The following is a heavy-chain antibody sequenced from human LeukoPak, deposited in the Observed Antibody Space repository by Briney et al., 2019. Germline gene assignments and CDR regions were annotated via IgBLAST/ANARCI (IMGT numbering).Heavy chain of an antibody. CDR2: VHHSGTI. Sequence: PSGTLSLTCAVSGGSISSSNWWSWVRQPPGKGLEWIGEVHHSGTINYNPSLKSRVTISVDKSKNQFSLKLTSVTAADTAVYYCARGDESASWLVDYWGQGTLVTVSS. D-gene: IGHD2-2*01. CDR3: ARGDESASWLVDY. J-gene: IGHJ4*02. CDR1: GGSISSSNW. V-gene: IGHV4-4*02.